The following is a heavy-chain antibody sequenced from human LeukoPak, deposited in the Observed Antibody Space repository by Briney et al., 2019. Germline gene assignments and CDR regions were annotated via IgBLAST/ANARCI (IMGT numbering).Heavy chain of an antibody. D-gene: IGHD3-10*01. V-gene: IGHV4-34*01. J-gene: IGHJ4*02. CDR2: INHSGST. Sequence: PSETLALTCAVYGESFSGHYWTWIRQPPGRGREWIGEINHSGSTTSNPSLNNRLTISSDTSKNQSYLKLTSVPAGDTAVYYCARARYGSGSLDSWGQGTLVTVSS. CDR1: GESFSGHY. CDR3: ARARYGSGSLDS.